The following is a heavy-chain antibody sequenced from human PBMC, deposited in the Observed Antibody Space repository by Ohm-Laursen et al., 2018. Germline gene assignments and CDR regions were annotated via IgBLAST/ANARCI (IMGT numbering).Heavy chain of an antibody. D-gene: IGHD1-26*01. Sequence: SLRLSCAASGFTFDDYAMHWVRQAPGKGLEWVSGISWNSGSIGYADSVKGRSTISRDNAKNSLYLQMNSLRAEDTALYYCARSWELLTEFDYWGQGTLVTVSS. CDR1: GFTFDDYA. V-gene: IGHV3-9*01. CDR3: ARSWELLTEFDY. J-gene: IGHJ4*02. CDR2: ISWNSGSI.